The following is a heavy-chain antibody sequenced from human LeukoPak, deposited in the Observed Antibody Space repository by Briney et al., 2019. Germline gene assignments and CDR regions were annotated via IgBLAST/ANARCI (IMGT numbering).Heavy chain of an antibody. CDR3: ARLYSSGWPGDDAFDI. V-gene: IGHV1-2*02. CDR1: GYTFTGYY. J-gene: IGHJ3*02. CDR2: INPNSGGT. Sequence: ASVKVSCKASGYTFTGYYMHWVRQAPGQGLEWMGWINPNSGGTNYAQKFQGRVTMTRDTSISTAYMELSRLRSDDTAVYYCARLYSSGWPGDDAFDIWGQGTMVTVSS. D-gene: IGHD6-19*01.